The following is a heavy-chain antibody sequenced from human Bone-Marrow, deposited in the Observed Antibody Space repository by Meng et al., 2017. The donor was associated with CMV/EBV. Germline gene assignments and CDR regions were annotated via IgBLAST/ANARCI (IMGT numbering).Heavy chain of an antibody. CDR2: ISAYNGNT. J-gene: IGHJ4*02. Sequence: ASVKVSCKASGYTFTSYGISWVRQAPGQGLEWMGWISAYNGNTDYAPKVHGRVTMTTDTSTSTAYMELRSLRSDDTAVYYCARGDDHTNYVGYFDSWGQGTLVTVSS. CDR3: ARGDDHTNYVGYFDS. D-gene: IGHD4-11*01. CDR1: GYTFTSYG. V-gene: IGHV1-18*01.